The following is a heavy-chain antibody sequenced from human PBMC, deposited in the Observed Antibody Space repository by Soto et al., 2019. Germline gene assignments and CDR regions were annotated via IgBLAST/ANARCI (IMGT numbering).Heavy chain of an antibody. J-gene: IGHJ4*02. Sequence: SETLSLRSSVACGSIRNHCWSRIRQRPGKGLEWIGYIYFGGSSNYNPSLKSRVTMSIDTSKNQFSLNLTSVTAADTAVYYCAKGVRAVAGLHFDYWGQGTLVTVSS. D-gene: IGHD6-19*01. CDR1: CGSIRNHC. V-gene: IGHV4-59*11. CDR2: IYFGGSS. CDR3: AKGVRAVAGLHFDY.